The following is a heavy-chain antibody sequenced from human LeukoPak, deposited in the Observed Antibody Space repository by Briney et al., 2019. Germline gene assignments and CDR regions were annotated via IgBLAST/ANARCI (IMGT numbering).Heavy chain of an antibody. D-gene: IGHD6-13*01. V-gene: IGHV4-59*10. Sequence: SETLSLTCAVYGGSFSGYYWSWIRQPAGKGLEWIGRIYTSGSTNYNPSLKSRVTMSVDTSKNQFSLKLSSVTAADTAVYYCARVGHSSSWYYFDYWGQGTLVTVSS. CDR2: IYTSGST. CDR1: GGSFSGYY. CDR3: ARVGHSSSWYYFDY. J-gene: IGHJ4*02.